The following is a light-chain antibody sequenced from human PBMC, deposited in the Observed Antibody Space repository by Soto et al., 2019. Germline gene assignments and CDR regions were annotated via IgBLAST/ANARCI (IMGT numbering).Light chain of an antibody. Sequence: DLQMTQSPSSLSASVGVRVTITCRASQSISTYLNWYQQKPGKAPKVLIYGASSLKSGGPSRFSGGGSGTDFTPSISSLQPEDFATYYCQQTYRAPLTFGGGTNVEIK. CDR2: GAS. J-gene: IGKJ4*01. CDR1: QSISTY. V-gene: IGKV1-39*01. CDR3: QQTYRAPLT.